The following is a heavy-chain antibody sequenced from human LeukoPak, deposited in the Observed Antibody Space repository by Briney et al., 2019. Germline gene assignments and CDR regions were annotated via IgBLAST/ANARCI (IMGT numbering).Heavy chain of an antibody. D-gene: IGHD1/OR15-1a*01. J-gene: IGHJ4*02. CDR3: ARGNINYYYFDY. V-gene: IGHV1-46*01. CDR2: INPSGDST. Sequence: ASVKVSCKASGYTFTSYYMHWVRQAPGQGLEWMGIINPSGDSTSYAQKFQGRVTMTRDMSTSTVCMELSSLRSEDTAVYYCARGNINYYYFDYWGQGTLVTVSS. CDR1: GYTFTSYY.